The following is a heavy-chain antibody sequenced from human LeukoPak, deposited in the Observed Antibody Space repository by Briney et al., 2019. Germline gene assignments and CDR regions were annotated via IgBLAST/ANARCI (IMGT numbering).Heavy chain of an antibody. CDR3: ARDGGLELPLGWFDP. CDR1: GGSISSGYF. V-gene: IGHV4-38-2*02. J-gene: IGHJ5*02. D-gene: IGHD1-7*01. CDR2: IYHSGST. Sequence: SETLSLTCTVSGGSISSGYFWGWIRQPPGKGLEWIGSIYHSGSTYYNPSLKSRVTISVDTSKNQFSLKLSSMTAADTAVYYCARDGGLELPLGWFDPWGQGTLVIVSS.